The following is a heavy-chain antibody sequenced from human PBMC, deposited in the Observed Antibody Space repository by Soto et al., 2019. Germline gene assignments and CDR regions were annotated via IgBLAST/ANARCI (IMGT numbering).Heavy chain of an antibody. J-gene: IGHJ4*02. CDR1: GGSISSYY. V-gene: IGHV4-59*01. CDR2: IYYSGST. CDR3: ARGFYRDCFDY. Sequence: SETLSLTCTVSGGSISSYYWSWIRQPPGKGLEWIGYIYYSGSTNYNPSLKSRVTISVDTSKNQFSLKLSSVTAADTAVYYCARGFYRDCFDYWGQGTLVTVSS.